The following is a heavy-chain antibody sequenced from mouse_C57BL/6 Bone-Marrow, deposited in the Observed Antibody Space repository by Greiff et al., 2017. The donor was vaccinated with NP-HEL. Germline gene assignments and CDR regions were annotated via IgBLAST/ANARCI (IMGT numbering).Heavy chain of an antibody. CDR3: ARLTTMVPWFAY. V-gene: IGHV5-6*01. J-gene: IGHJ3*01. D-gene: IGHD2-2*01. Sequence: EVKVVESGGDLVKPGGSLKLSCAASGFTFSSYGMSWVRQTPDKRLEWVATISSGGSYTYYPDSVKGRFTISRDNAKNTLYLQMSSLKSEDTAMYYCARLTTMVPWFAYWGQGTLVTVSA. CDR2: ISSGGSYT. CDR1: GFTFSSYG.